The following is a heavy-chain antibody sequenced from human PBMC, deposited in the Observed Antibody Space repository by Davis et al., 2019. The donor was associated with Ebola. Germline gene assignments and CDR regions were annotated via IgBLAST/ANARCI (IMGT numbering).Heavy chain of an antibody. D-gene: IGHD1-14*01. J-gene: IGHJ4*02. CDR2: IHPSGST. Sequence: MPGGSLRLSCAVYGGSFSGYYWSWIRQPPGKGLEWIGEIHPSGSTDYNPSLKGRVTISVDTSKNQFSLKLTSVTAADTALYYCAKGRDAQKTGYWGQGTLVTVSS. CDR1: GGSFSGYY. CDR3: AKGRDAQKTGY. V-gene: IGHV4-34*01.